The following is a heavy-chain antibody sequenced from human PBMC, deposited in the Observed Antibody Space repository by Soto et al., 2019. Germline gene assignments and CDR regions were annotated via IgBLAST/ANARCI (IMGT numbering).Heavy chain of an antibody. CDR2: ISWNSGSI. CDR1: GFTFEDYA. Sequence: EVQLVESGGGLVQPGRSLRLSCAASGFTFEDYAMHWVRQAPGKGLEWASGISWNSGSIGYADSVKGRFTVSRDNAKNLVYFQMKSLSGEDTALYYCAKDISGKRNWGLRGGVWSGFLYYYYGMDVWGQGTTVTVTS. J-gene: IGHJ6*02. CDR3: AKDISGKRNWGLRGGVWSGFLYYYYGMDV. D-gene: IGHD3-3*01. V-gene: IGHV3-9*01.